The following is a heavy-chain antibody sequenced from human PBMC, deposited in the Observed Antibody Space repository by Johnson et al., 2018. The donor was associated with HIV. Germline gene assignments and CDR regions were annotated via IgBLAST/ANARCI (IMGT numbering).Heavy chain of an antibody. J-gene: IGHJ3*02. CDR3: ARDRSMIVVVEAFDI. V-gene: IGHV3-30-3*01. CDR2: ISYDGSNT. Sequence: QAQLVESGGGVVQPGRSLRLSCAASGFTFSSYAMHWVRQAPGKGLEWVAVISYDGSNTYYADSVKGRFTISRDNSKNTLYLQMNSLRAEDTAVYYCARDRSMIVVVEAFDIWGQGTMVTVSS. D-gene: IGHD3-22*01. CDR1: GFTFSSYA.